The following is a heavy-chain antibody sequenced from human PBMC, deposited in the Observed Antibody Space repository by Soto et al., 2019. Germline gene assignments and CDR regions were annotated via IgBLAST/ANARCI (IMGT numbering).Heavy chain of an antibody. Sequence: QVQLEQSGAEVKKPGASVRVSCKISGSTLSELSMHWVRQAPGKGLEWMGGYVPEDGKTIYAPKFQDRVIMTEDTSTDTAYMELSSLRSEDTAVYFCATGVGWGFIYSLQYWGQGTPVTVSS. V-gene: IGHV1-24*01. CDR3: ATGVGWGFIYSLQY. CDR1: GSTLSELS. D-gene: IGHD1-26*01. J-gene: IGHJ4*02. CDR2: YVPEDGKT.